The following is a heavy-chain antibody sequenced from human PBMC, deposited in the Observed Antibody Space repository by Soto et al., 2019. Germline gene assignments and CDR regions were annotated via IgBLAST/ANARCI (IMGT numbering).Heavy chain of an antibody. J-gene: IGHJ4*02. V-gene: IGHV5-51*01. Sequence: VESLKTSCNGSGYSFTSYWIGWVRQMPGKGLEWMGIIYPGDSDTRYSPSFQGQVTISADKSISTAYLQWSSLKASDTAMYYCAGAITGTSSYFDYWGQGTLVTVSS. CDR3: AGAITGTSSYFDY. CDR2: IYPGDSDT. CDR1: GYSFTSYW. D-gene: IGHD1-1*01.